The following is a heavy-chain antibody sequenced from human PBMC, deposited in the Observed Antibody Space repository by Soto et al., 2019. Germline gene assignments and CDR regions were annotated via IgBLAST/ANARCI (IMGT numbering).Heavy chain of an antibody. CDR2: IKSKTDGGTA. V-gene: IGHV3-15*01. Sequence: EVQLVASGGGLVKPGDSLRLSCAGSGLTFSNVRMTWVRQAPGKGLEWIGRIKSKTDGGTADYPAAVKDRFTISRDDSKNTFYLQLNSLKTEDTAVYYCTTDYGWAFGIWGQGTMVTVSS. CDR1: GLTFSNVR. D-gene: IGHD4-17*01. CDR3: TTDYGWAFGI. J-gene: IGHJ3*02.